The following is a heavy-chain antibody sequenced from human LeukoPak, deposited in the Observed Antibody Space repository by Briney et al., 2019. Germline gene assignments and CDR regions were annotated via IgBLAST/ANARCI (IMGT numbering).Heavy chain of an antibody. CDR2: IYYSGST. Sequence: PSETLSLTCTVSGGSISSGGYYWSWSRQHPGKGLEWIGYIYYSGSTYYNPSLKSRVTISVDTSKNQFSLKLSSVTAADTAVYYCARGPRYGDSYLKWGQGTLVTVSS. CDR3: ARGPRYGDSYLK. J-gene: IGHJ4*02. V-gene: IGHV4-31*03. D-gene: IGHD4-17*01. CDR1: GGSISSGGYY.